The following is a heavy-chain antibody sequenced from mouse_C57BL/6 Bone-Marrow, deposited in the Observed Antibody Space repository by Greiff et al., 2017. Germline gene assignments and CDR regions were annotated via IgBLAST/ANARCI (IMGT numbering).Heavy chain of an antibody. J-gene: IGHJ2*01. Sequence: QVQLQQSGAELVKPGASVKISCKASGYAFSSYWMNWVKQRPGKGLEWIGQIYPGDGDTNYNGKFKGKATLTVDKSSSTAYMQLSSLTSEDSAFYFWARLRGLRRGYYFDGWGKGTTLTVSS. CDR2: IYPGDGDT. CDR1: GYAFSSYW. V-gene: IGHV1-80*01. D-gene: IGHD2-4*01. CDR3: ARLRGLRRGYYFDG.